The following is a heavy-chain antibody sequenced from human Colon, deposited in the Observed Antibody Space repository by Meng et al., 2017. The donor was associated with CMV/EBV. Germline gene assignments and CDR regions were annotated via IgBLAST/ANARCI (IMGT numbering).Heavy chain of an antibody. CDR2: INPNTGGT. J-gene: IGHJ3*01. CDR3: ARVDSDSSGYYGPDF. Sequence: ASVKVSCKASGGTFSSHAISWVRQAPGQGLEWMGWINPNTGGTTSEPNFHGRVTLTRDTSISTVYMEVTRLTSDDTAMYYCARVDSDSSGYYGPDFWGQGTMVTVSS. V-gene: IGHV1-2*02. D-gene: IGHD6-19*01. CDR1: GGTFSSHA.